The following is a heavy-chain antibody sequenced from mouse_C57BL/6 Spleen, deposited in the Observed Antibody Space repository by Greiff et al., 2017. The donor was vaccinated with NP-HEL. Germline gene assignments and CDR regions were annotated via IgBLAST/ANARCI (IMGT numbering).Heavy chain of an antibody. D-gene: IGHD1-1*01. Sequence: EVKLQESGGGLVKPGGSLKLSCAASGFTFSDYGMHWVRQAPEKGLEWVAYISSGSSTIYYADTVKGRFTISRDNAKNTLFLQMTSLRSEDTAMYYCARRLLLRLEGFAYWGQGTLVTVSA. J-gene: IGHJ3*01. CDR2: ISSGSSTI. CDR3: ARRLLLRLEGFAY. V-gene: IGHV5-17*01. CDR1: GFTFSDYG.